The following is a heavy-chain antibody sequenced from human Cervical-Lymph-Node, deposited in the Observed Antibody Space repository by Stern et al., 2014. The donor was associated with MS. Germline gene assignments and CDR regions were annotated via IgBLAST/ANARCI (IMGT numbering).Heavy chain of an antibody. CDR2: IIPIFGTA. Sequence: VQLVESGAEVKKPGSSVKVSCKASGGTFSSYAISWVRQAPGQGLEWMGGIIPIFGTANYAQKFQGRVTITADKSTSTAYMKLSSLRSEDTAVYYCARCSLGGSGYYMVYYYGMDVWGQGTTVTVSS. D-gene: IGHD3-3*01. V-gene: IGHV1-69*06. J-gene: IGHJ6*02. CDR1: GGTFSSYA. CDR3: ARCSLGGSGYYMVYYYGMDV.